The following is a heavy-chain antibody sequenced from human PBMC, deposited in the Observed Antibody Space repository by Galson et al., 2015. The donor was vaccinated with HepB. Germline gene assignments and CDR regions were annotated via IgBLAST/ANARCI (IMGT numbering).Heavy chain of an antibody. CDR3: ARDDPGVAYGPQYYYGMDV. CDR1: GGTFSSYA. D-gene: IGHD3-3*01. J-gene: IGHJ6*02. V-gene: IGHV1-69*13. CDR2: IIPIFGTA. Sequence: SVKVSCKASGGTFSSYAISWVRQAPGQGLEWMGGIIPIFGTANYAQKFQGRVTITADESTSTAYMELSSLRSEDTAVYYCARDDPGVAYGPQYYYGMDVWGQGTTVTVSS.